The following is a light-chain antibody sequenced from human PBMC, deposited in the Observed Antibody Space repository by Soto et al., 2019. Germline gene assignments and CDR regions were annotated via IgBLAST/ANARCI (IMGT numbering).Light chain of an antibody. CDR3: QSYDSSLRGWV. CDR2: GDS. Sequence: QSVLTQPPSVSGAPGQRVTISCTGSSSNIGANYDVHWYQHLPGTAPKLLISGDSNRPSGVPDRFSGSKSGTSASLGITELQAEDEADYFCQSYDSSLRGWVFGGGTKLTVL. CDR1: SSNIGANYD. V-gene: IGLV1-40*01. J-gene: IGLJ3*02.